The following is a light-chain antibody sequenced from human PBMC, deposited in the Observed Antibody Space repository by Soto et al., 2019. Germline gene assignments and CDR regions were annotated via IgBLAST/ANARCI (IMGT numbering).Light chain of an antibody. V-gene: IGKV1D-12*01. Sequence: DIQMTQSPSSVSASVGDRVTITCRASQDISSWLGWYQQKPGKAPKLLIYAASSLQSGVPSRFSGSGSGTDFTLTISSLQHEDFDLYYCQQAKIFQLSLRGGTKVDI. CDR1: QDISSW. J-gene: IGKJ4*01. CDR2: AAS. CDR3: QQAKIFQLS.